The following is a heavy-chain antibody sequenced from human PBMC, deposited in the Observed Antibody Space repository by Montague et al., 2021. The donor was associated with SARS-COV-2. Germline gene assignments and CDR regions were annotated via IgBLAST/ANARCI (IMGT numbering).Heavy chain of an antibody. V-gene: IGHV4-34*01. CDR1: GGSFSGYY. D-gene: IGHD3-10*01. J-gene: IGHJ6*02. Sequence: SETLSLTCAVYGGSFSGYYWGWIRQPPGKRLEWIGEINHSGSTNYNPSLKSRVTISVDTSKNQFSLKLSSVTAADTAVYYCARVRYYGSGTSLGMDVWGQGTTVTVSS. CDR2: INHSGST. CDR3: ARVRYYGSGTSLGMDV.